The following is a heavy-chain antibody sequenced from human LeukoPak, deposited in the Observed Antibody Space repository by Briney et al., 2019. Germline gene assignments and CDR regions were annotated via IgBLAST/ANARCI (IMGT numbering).Heavy chain of an antibody. CDR1: GFTFSSYA. V-gene: IGHV3-23*01. J-gene: IGHJ4*02. D-gene: IGHD3-10*01. Sequence: GGSLRLSCAASGFTFSSYAMSWVRQAPGKGLEWVSAISGSGGSTYYADSVKGRFTISRDNSKNTLYLQMNSLRAEDTAVYYCARRTYYYGSGSRDRTYYFDYWGQGTLVTVSS. CDR3: ARRTYYYGSGSRDRTYYFDY. CDR2: ISGSGGST.